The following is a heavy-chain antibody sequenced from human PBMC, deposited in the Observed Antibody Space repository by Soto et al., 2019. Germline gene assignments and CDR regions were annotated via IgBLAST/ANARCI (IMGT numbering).Heavy chain of an antibody. Sequence: SETLSLTCAVYGGSFSGYYWTWIRQPPGKGLEWIGEINNSGSTNYNPSLKSRVTISVDTSKNQFSLKLSSVTAADTAVYYCARGGLLWFGELFYGMDVWGQGTTVTVSS. CDR3: ARGGLLWFGELFYGMDV. V-gene: IGHV4-34*01. J-gene: IGHJ6*02. CDR1: GGSFSGYY. CDR2: INNSGST. D-gene: IGHD3-10*01.